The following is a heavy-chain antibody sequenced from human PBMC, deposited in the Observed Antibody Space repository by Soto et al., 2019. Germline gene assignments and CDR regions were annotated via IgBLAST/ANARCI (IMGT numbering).Heavy chain of an antibody. CDR2: ISYDGSNK. V-gene: IGHV3-30*18. J-gene: IGHJ4*02. CDR1: GFTFSSYG. CDR3: AKSQNRWELLHLLDY. Sequence: GGSLRLSCAASGFTFSSYGMHWVRQAPGKGLEWVAVISYDGSNKYYADSVKGRFTISRDNSKNTLYLQMNSLRAEDTAVYYCAKSQNRWELLHLLDYWGQGTLVTVSS. D-gene: IGHD2-15*01.